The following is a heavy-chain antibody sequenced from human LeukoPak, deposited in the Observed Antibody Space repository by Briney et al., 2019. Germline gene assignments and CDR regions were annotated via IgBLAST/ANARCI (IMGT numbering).Heavy chain of an antibody. CDR1: GGSVSSTSYY. CDR2: IHYSGTN. V-gene: IGHV4-39*01. D-gene: IGHD3-9*01. CDR3: AKTFDILTGYAVFDP. J-gene: IGHJ5*02. Sequence: SETLSLTCTVSGGSVSSTSYYWGWIRQPPGKGLEWIGSIHYSGTNYYNPSLKSRVTISVDTSKNQFSLKPISVTAADTAVYYCAKTFDILTGYAVFDPWGQGTLVTVSS.